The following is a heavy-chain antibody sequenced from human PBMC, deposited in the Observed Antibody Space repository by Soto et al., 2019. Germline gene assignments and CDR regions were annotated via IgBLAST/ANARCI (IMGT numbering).Heavy chain of an antibody. CDR3: ARDPLYGDYFDY. V-gene: IGHV3-21*01. J-gene: IGHJ4*02. CDR2: ISSSSSSI. CDR1: GFTFSSYS. D-gene: IGHD2-8*01. Sequence: GGSLRLSCAASGFTFSSYSMNWVRQAPGKGLEWVSSISSSSSSIYYADSVKGRFTISRDNAKNSLYLQMNSLRAEDTAVYCCARDPLYGDYFDYWGQGTLVTVSS.